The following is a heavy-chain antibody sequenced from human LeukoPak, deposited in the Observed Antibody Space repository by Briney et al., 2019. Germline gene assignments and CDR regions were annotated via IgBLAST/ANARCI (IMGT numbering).Heavy chain of an antibody. V-gene: IGHV3-23*01. CDR2: ISGSGGST. J-gene: IGHJ4*02. CDR1: GFTFSSYA. Sequence: GGSLRLSCAASGFTFSSYAMSWVRQAPGKGLEWVSAISGSGGSTYYADSVKGRFTISRDNSKNTLYLQMNSLRAEGTAVYYCAKDQGRPTKTVTTTHNFDYWGQGTLVTVSS. D-gene: IGHD4-17*01. CDR3: AKDQGRPTKTVTTTHNFDY.